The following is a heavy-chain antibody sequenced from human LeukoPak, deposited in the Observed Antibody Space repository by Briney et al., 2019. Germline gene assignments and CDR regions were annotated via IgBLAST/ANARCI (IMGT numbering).Heavy chain of an antibody. D-gene: IGHD3-22*01. V-gene: IGHV3-23*01. CDR1: GFTFSSYA. CDR2: ISGSGGST. J-gene: IGHJ3*02. CDR3: AKDRTYDRSGYIVDAFDI. Sequence: GGSLRLSCAASGFTFSSYAMSWVRQAPGKGLEWVSAISGSGGSTYYADSVKGRFTISRDNSKNTLYLQMNSLRAEDTAVYYCAKDRTYDRSGYIVDAFDIWGQGTMVTVSS.